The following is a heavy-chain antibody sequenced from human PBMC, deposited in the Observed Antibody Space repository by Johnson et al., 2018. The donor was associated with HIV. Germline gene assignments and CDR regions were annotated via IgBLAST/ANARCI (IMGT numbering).Heavy chain of an antibody. J-gene: IGHJ3*02. V-gene: IGHV3-30*14. CDR1: GFTFSSYA. D-gene: IGHD1-26*01. CDR2: ISYDGSNQ. Sequence: VQLVESGGGVVQPGRSLRLSCAASGFTFSSYAMHWVRQAPGKGLEWVAVISYDGSNQYYADSVKGRFTISRDNSKNTLYLQMNSLRVDDTAIYYCARVRRSGTYYVDAFDIWGQGTMVTVSS. CDR3: ARVRRSGTYYVDAFDI.